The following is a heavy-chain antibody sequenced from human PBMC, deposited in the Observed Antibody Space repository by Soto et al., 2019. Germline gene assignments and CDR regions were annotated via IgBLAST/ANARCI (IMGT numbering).Heavy chain of an antibody. CDR2: INPHSGAT. V-gene: IGHV1-2*02. CDR1: GYIFSANY. J-gene: IGHJ5*02. D-gene: IGHD2-15*01. Sequence: QVILVQSGAEVQKPGASLKVSCKASGYIFSANYIHWVRQAPGQGLEWLGWINPHSGATNYAQKFLGRVTMSADTSASTAYMDLARLKSDDTAVYYCVREVVEGRSVWLDPWGQGTLVSVSS. CDR3: VREVVEGRSVWLDP.